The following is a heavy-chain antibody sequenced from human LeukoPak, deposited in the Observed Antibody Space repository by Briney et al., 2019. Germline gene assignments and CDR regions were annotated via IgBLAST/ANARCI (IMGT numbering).Heavy chain of an antibody. Sequence: ASVKVSCKASGYSSTSYGISWVRQAPGQGLEWMGWISAYNGNTNYARKLQGRVTMTTDTSTSTAYMELRSLRSDDTAVYYCARDRDTMIVVVIGAFDIWGQGTMVTVSS. J-gene: IGHJ3*02. CDR2: ISAYNGNT. CDR1: GYSSTSYG. CDR3: ARDRDTMIVVVIGAFDI. D-gene: IGHD3-22*01. V-gene: IGHV1-18*01.